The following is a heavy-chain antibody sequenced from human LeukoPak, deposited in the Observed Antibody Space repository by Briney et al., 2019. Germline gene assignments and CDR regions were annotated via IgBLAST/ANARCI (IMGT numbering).Heavy chain of an antibody. D-gene: IGHD5-24*01. CDR1: GFTFTNYN. Sequence: GGSLRLSCAASGFTFTNYNMNGVRQAPGKGLEWVSSFSSSGNYIYYADSVKGRFTISRDNAKNSLYLQMNSLRAEDTAVYYSARDKEMARWLQQHRTFDYCGQGTLVTVSS. CDR2: FSSSGNYI. CDR3: ARDKEMARWLQQHRTFDY. J-gene: IGHJ4*02. V-gene: IGHV3-21*01.